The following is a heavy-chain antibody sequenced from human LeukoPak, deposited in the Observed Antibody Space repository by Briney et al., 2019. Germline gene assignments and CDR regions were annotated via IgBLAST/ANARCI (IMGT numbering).Heavy chain of an antibody. J-gene: IGHJ5*02. CDR3: ARVATYYYGSGSYRSGWLDP. V-gene: IGHV1-18*01. CDR1: GGTFSSYA. Sequence: SVKVSCKASGGTFSSYAISWVRQAPGQGLEWMGWISAYNGNTNYAQKLQGRVTMTTDTSTSTAYMELRSLRSDDTAVYYCARVATYYYGSGSYRSGWLDPWGQGTLVTVSS. D-gene: IGHD3-10*01. CDR2: ISAYNGNT.